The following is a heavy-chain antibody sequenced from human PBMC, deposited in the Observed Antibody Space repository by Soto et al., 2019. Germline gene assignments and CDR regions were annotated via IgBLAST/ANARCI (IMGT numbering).Heavy chain of an antibody. CDR2: INHSGST. D-gene: IGHD5-18*01. V-gene: IGHV4-34*01. CDR1: GGSFSGYY. J-gene: IGHJ4*02. CDR3: ARGHVDTAMVPDY. Sequence: PSETLSLTCAVYGGSFSGYYWSWIRQPPGKGLEWIGEINHSGSTNYNPSLKSRVTISVDTSKNQFSLKLSSVTAADTAVYYCARGHVDTAMVPDYWGQGTLVTVSS.